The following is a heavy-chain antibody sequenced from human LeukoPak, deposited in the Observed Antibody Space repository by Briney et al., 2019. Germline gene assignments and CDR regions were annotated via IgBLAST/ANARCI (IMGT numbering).Heavy chain of an antibody. D-gene: IGHD4-23*01. J-gene: IGHJ1*01. CDR1: GFTFSSYA. V-gene: IGHV3-30-3*01. CDR2: ISYDGSNK. CDR3: ARDRWPHDGVEYFQH. Sequence: AGGSLRLSCAASGFTFSSYAMHWVRQAPGKGLEWVAVISYDGSNKYYADSVKGRFTISRDNAKNSLYLQMNSPRAEDTAVYYCARDRWPHDGVEYFQHWGQGTLVTVSS.